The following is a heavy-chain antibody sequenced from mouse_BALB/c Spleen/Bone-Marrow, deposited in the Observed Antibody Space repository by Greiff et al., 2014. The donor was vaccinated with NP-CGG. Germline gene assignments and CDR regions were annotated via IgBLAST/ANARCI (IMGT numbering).Heavy chain of an antibody. J-gene: IGHJ2*01. CDR2: INSNGGST. CDR3: ARGNYGNYVDYFDY. Sequence: DVMLVESGGGLVQPGGSLKLSCAASGFTFSSYGMSWVRQTPDRRLELVASINSNGGSTYYPDSVKGRFTISRDNAKNTLSLQMSSLKSEDTAMYCCARGNYGNYVDYFDYWGQGTTLTVSS. CDR1: GFTFSSYG. V-gene: IGHV5-6-3*01. D-gene: IGHD2-1*01.